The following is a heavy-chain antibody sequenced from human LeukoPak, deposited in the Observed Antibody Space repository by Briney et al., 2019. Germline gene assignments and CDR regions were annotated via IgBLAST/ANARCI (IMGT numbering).Heavy chain of an antibody. CDR2: ISGSGGST. CDR3: ARRPYYYDSSGHPFDY. CDR1: GFTFSSYA. Sequence: GGSLRLSCAASGFTFSSYAMSWVRQAPGKGLEWVSAISGSGGSTYYADSVKGRFTISRDNSKNTLYLQMNSLRAEDTAVYYCARRPYYYDSSGHPFDYWGQGTLVTVSS. V-gene: IGHV3-23*01. D-gene: IGHD3-22*01. J-gene: IGHJ4*02.